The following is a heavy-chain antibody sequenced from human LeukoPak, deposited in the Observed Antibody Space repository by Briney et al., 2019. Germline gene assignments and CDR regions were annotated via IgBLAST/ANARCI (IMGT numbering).Heavy chain of an antibody. CDR1: GFTFSSYA. CDR2: ISGSGGST. J-gene: IGHJ6*02. V-gene: IGHV3-23*01. CDR3: AKLPRSNYYYGMDV. Sequence: GGSLRLSCAASGFTFSSYAVSWVRQAPGKGLEWVSAISGSGGSTYYADSVKGRFTISRDNSKNTLYLQMNSLRAEDTAVYYCAKLPRSNYYYGMDVWGQGTTVTVSS.